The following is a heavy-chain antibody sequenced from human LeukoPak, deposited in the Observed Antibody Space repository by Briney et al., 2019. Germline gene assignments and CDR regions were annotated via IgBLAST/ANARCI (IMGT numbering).Heavy chain of an antibody. CDR1: GGSISSGDYY. CDR2: IYYSGST. CDR3: ARGDGYNERLVDY. V-gene: IGHV4-30-4*08. D-gene: IGHD5-24*01. J-gene: IGHJ4*02. Sequence: SETLSLTCTVSGGSISSGDYYWSWIRQPPGKGLEWIGYIYYSGSTYYNPSLKSRVTISVDASKNQFSLKLSSVTAADTAVYYCARGDGYNERLVDYWGQGTLVTVSS.